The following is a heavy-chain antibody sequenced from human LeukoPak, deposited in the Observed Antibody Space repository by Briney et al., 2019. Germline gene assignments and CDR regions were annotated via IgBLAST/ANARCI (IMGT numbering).Heavy chain of an antibody. D-gene: IGHD4-11*01. CDR1: GGSISSGDYY. CDR3: AREPYSNYAWDYYYYMDV. Sequence: SETLSLTCTVSGGSISSGDYYWSWIRQPPGKGLEWIGYIYYSGSTYYNPSLKSRVTISVDTPKNQFSLKLSSVTAADTAVYYCAREPYSNYAWDYYYYMDVWGKGTTVTVSS. CDR2: IYYSGST. J-gene: IGHJ6*03. V-gene: IGHV4-30-4*01.